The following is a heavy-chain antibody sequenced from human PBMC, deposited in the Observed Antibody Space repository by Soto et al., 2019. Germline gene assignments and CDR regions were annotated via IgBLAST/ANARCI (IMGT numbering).Heavy chain of an antibody. J-gene: IGHJ4*02. CDR3: ARYGDYVDY. V-gene: IGHV4-30-2*01. CDR1: GGSISSGGYS. Sequence: SETLSLTCAVSGGSISSGGYSWSWIRQPPGKGLEWIGYIYHSGSTYYSPSLKSRVTISVDRSKNQFSLKLSSVTAADTAVYYCARYGDYVDYWGQGTLVTVSS. CDR2: IYHSGST. D-gene: IGHD4-17*01.